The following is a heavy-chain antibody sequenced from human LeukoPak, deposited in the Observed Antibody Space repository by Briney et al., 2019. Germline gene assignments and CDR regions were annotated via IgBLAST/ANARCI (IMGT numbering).Heavy chain of an antibody. CDR2: IWYDGSNK. Sequence: PGGSLRLSCAASGFTFSSYGMHWVRQAPGKGLEWVAVIWYDGSNKYYADSVKGRFTISRDNSKNTLYLQMNSLRAEDTAVYYCARGEGGSSSSCDYWGQGTLVTVSS. D-gene: IGHD6-6*01. V-gene: IGHV3-33*01. CDR3: ARGEGGSSSSCDY. CDR1: GFTFSSYG. J-gene: IGHJ4*02.